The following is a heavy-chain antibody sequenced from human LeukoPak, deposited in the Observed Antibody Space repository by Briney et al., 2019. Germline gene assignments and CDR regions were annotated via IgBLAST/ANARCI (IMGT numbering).Heavy chain of an antibody. CDR1: GFTFSDYY. J-gene: IGHJ6*02. D-gene: IGHD5-18*01. Sequence: GGSLRLSCAASGFTFSDYYMSWIRQAPGKGLEWVSYISSRGSTIYYADSVKGRFTISRYNAKNSLYLQMNSLRAEDTAVYYCARHDTAMATDYGMDVWGQGTTVTVSS. CDR3: ARHDTAMATDYGMDV. CDR2: ISSRGSTI. V-gene: IGHV3-11*01.